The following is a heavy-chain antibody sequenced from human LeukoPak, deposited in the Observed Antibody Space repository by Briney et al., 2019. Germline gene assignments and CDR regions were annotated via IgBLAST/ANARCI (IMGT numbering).Heavy chain of an antibody. J-gene: IGHJ3*02. CDR1: GGTISSSSYY. V-gene: IGHV4-39*01. D-gene: IGHD2-21*02. Sequence: SETLSLTCTVSGGTISSSSYYWGWLRQPPGKGLEGIVSIYYSGSTYYNPSLKSRVTISVDTTKNQFSLKLSSVTAADTAFYFCARHGRDCGGDGRECEAFDIWGQGTMVTVSS. CDR3: ARHGRDCGGDGRECEAFDI. CDR2: IYYSGST.